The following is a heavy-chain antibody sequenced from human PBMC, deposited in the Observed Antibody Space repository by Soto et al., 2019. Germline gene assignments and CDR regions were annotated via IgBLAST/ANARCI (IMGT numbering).Heavy chain of an antibody. V-gene: IGHV3-23*01. D-gene: IGHD1-26*01. CDR2: ISGSGGST. CDR3: AKPSPVIVGATTAYYFDY. J-gene: IGHJ4*02. CDR1: GCTFSSYA. Sequence: GGSLRLSCAASGCTFSSYAMSWVRQAPGKGLEWVSAISGSGGSTYYADSVKGRFTISRDNSKNTLYLQMNSLGAEDTAVYYCAKPSPVIVGATTAYYFDYWGQGTLVTVSS.